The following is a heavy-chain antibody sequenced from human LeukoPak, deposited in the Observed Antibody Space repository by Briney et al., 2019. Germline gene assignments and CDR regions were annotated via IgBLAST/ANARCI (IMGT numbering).Heavy chain of an antibody. Sequence: GGSLRLSCTASGFTFSSYAMSWVRQAPGKGLEWVSVISGSGGSTYYGDSVKGRFTISRDSSKNTLYLQMNSLRAGDTAVYYCAKDGVVTITFDYWGQGTLVTVSS. J-gene: IGHJ4*02. V-gene: IGHV3-23*01. CDR3: AKDGVVTITFDY. CDR1: GFTFSSYA. CDR2: ISGSGGST. D-gene: IGHD3-16*01.